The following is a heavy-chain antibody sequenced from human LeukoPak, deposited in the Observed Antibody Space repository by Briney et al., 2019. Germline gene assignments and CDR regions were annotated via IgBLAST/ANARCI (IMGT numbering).Heavy chain of an antibody. CDR3: ARDKDGAVTTGDY. CDR1: GFTFSSYW. D-gene: IGHD4-17*01. Sequence: GWSLTLSCAASGFTFSSYWRHWVRQAPGKGLVWVSRINSDGSSTSYADSVKGRFTISRDNAKNTLYLQMNSLRAEDTAVYYCARDKDGAVTTGDYWGQGTLVTVSS. V-gene: IGHV3-74*01. CDR2: INSDGSST. J-gene: IGHJ4*02.